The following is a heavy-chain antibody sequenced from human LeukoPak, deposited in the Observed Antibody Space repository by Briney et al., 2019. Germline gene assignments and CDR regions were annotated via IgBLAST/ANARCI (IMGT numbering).Heavy chain of an antibody. D-gene: IGHD6-19*01. V-gene: IGHV1-2*02. J-gene: IGHJ4*02. CDR2: INPKSGGT. Sequence: ASVTVSCKASGYTFSAYCMHWVRQAPGQGLEWMGWINPKSGGTNYAQQFQDRVTMTRDTSISSTYMELSRLKSDDTAVYYCVRDLGISGWYAPPLGYFDSWGQGTLVTVSS. CDR3: VRDLGISGWYAPPLGYFDS. CDR1: GYTFSAYC.